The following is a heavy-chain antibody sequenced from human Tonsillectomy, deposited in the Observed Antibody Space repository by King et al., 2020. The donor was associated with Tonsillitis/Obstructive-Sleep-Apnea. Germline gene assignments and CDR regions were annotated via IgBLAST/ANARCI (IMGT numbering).Heavy chain of an antibody. J-gene: IGHJ4*02. CDR3: ARSYYDYIWGSYRYLPLDY. V-gene: IGHV3-33*01. D-gene: IGHD3-16*02. CDR1: GFTFSSYG. Sequence: VQLVESGGGVVQPGRSLRLSCAASGFTFSSYGRPWVRQAPGKGLEWVAVIWNDGINKYYADSVKGRFTISRDNSKNTLYLKMNSLRAEDTAVYYCARSYYDYIWGSYRYLPLDYWGQGTLVTVSS. CDR2: IWNDGINK.